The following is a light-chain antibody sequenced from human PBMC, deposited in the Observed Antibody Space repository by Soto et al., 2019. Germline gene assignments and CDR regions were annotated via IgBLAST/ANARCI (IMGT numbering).Light chain of an antibody. J-gene: IGLJ1*01. CDR2: TNT. CDR3: AAWDDSLSVYV. Sequence: VLTQPPSASGTPGQRVTISCSGSSSNIGSNHVYWYQQLPGTAPKLLIYTNTQRPSGVPDRFSGSKSGTSASLAISGLRSEDEADYYCAAWDDSLSVYVFGTGTKLTVL. V-gene: IGLV1-47*01. CDR1: SSNIGSNH.